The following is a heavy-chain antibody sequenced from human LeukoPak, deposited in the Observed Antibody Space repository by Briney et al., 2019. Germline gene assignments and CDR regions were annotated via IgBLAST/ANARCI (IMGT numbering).Heavy chain of an antibody. D-gene: IGHD4-17*01. CDR1: GFTFSSYA. Sequence: RAGGSLRLSCAASGFTFSSYAMHWVRQAPGKGLEWVAVISYDGSNKYYADSVKGRFTISRDNSKNTLYLQMNSLRAEDTAVYYCARVWARMTTVTTVDYWGQGTLVTVSS. CDR2: ISYDGSNK. J-gene: IGHJ4*02. V-gene: IGHV3-30-3*01. CDR3: ARVWARMTTVTTVDY.